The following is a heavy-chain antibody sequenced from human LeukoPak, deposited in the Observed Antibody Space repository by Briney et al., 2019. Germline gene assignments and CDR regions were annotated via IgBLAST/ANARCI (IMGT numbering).Heavy chain of an antibody. CDR3: ARSRYDGDAYDI. Sequence: ASVKDSCKASGYTFSSYAMNSVRQTPGQGLEWMGWTNTNAGSPIYAQGFTGRFVFSLDTSVSTAYLQISSLKAEDTAVYYCARSRYDGDAYDIWGHGTMVTVSS. J-gene: IGHJ3*02. CDR2: TNTNAGSP. V-gene: IGHV7-4-1*02. D-gene: IGHD3-16*01. CDR1: GYTFSSYA.